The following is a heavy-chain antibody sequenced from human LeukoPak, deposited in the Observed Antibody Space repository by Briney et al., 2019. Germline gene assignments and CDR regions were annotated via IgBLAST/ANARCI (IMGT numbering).Heavy chain of an antibody. J-gene: IGHJ4*02. D-gene: IGHD3-10*01. V-gene: IGHV3-9*01. Sequence: GGSLRLSYAASGFTFDDYAMHWVRQAPGKGLEWVSGISWNSGSIGYADSVKGRFTISRDNSKNTLYLQMNSLRAEDTAVYYCARDGNYGSAFNYWGQGTLVTVSS. CDR1: GFTFDDYA. CDR3: ARDGNYGSAFNY. CDR2: ISWNSGSI.